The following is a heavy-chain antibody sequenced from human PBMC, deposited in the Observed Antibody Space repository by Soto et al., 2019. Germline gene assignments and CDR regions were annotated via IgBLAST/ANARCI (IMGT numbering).Heavy chain of an antibody. CDR2: IGGGGDST. J-gene: IGHJ5*02. V-gene: IGHV3-23*01. CDR3: AKDRMDPRTDCSNTSCLGWFDP. Sequence: DVQLLESGGGLVQPGGSLRLSCAASGFTLRNYAMAWVRQAPGKGLEWVSTIGGGGDSTYYADSVKGRFTISRDNSKNTLYLQMNSLRADDTAVYYCAKDRMDPRTDCSNTSCLGWFDPWGQGTLVTVSA. D-gene: IGHD2-2*01. CDR1: GFTLRNYA.